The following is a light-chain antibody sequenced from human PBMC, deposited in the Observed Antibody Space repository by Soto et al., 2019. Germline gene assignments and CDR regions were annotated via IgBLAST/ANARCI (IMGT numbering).Light chain of an antibody. CDR3: SSFTNAYTWV. CDR1: TSDVGGYNY. J-gene: IGLJ3*02. Sequence: QSALTQPASVSGSPGQSITISCTGNTSDVGGYNYVSWFQQHPGKVPKLMIYEVSHRPSGVSNRFSGSKSGNTASLTISGLQAEDEADYYCSSFTNAYTWVFGGGTKLTVL. CDR2: EVS. V-gene: IGLV2-14*01.